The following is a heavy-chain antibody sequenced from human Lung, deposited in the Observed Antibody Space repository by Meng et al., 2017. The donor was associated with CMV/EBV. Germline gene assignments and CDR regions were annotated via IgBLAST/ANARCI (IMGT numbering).Heavy chain of an antibody. CDR1: GHSISSGKF. CDR3: VRHIIVVPARGYGVDV. CDR2: VYDSGTT. Sequence: SXTXSLXCTVSGHSISSGKFWGWIRQPPGKGLEWIGVYDSGTTYYNPSLKSRVAISVDTSETQFSLKLSAVTAADTAVYYCVRHIIVVPARGYGVDVWGHGTXVTVSS. D-gene: IGHD2-2*01. J-gene: IGHJ6*02. V-gene: IGHV4-38-2*02.